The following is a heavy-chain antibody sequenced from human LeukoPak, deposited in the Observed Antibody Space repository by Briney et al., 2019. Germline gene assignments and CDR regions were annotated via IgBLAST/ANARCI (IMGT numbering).Heavy chain of an antibody. Sequence: SETLSLTCAVYGGSFSGYYWSRIRQPPGKGLEWIGEINHSGSTNYNPSLKSRVTISVDTSKNQFSLKLSSVTAADTAVYYCARGHLKYSSSYLYYFDYWGQGTLVTVSS. J-gene: IGHJ4*02. CDR3: ARGHLKYSSSYLYYFDY. CDR1: GGSFSGYY. CDR2: INHSGST. D-gene: IGHD6-13*01. V-gene: IGHV4-34*01.